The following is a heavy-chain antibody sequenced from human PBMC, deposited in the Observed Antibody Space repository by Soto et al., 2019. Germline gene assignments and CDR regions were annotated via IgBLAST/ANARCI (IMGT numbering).Heavy chain of an antibody. CDR3: ANGRSSWAYYFDY. CDR1: GFTFGNFW. Sequence: PGGSLRLSCAASGFTFGNFWMTWVRQAPGKGLEWVSNIKQDESKKSYLDSVRGRFTISRDNSKNTLYLQMNGLRAEDTAVYYCANGRSSWAYYFDYWGQGTLVTVSS. D-gene: IGHD6-13*01. J-gene: IGHJ4*02. CDR2: IKQDESKK. V-gene: IGHV3-7*05.